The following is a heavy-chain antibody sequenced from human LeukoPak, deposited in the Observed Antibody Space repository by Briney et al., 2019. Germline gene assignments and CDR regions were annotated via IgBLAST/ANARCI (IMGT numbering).Heavy chain of an antibody. D-gene: IGHD5-24*01. CDR2: INPNSGGT. CDR1: GYTFTGYY. Sequence: GASVKVSCKASGYTFTGYYMHWVRQAPGQGLEWMGWINPNSGGTNYAQKFQGRVTMTRDTSISTAYMELSRLRSDDTAVYYCARDLGWLQLIGAFDIRGQGTMVTVSS. J-gene: IGHJ3*02. V-gene: IGHV1-2*02. CDR3: ARDLGWLQLIGAFDI.